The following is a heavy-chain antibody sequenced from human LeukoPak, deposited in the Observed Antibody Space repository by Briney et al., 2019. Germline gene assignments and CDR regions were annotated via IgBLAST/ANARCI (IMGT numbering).Heavy chain of an antibody. Sequence: PSETLSLTCAVYGGSFSGYYWSWIRQPPGKGLEWIGEINHSGSTNYNPSLKSRVTISVDTSKNQFSLKLSSVTAADTAVYYCARAAGDYSWYFDLWGRGTLVTVSS. V-gene: IGHV4-34*01. CDR1: GGSFSGYY. CDR2: INHSGST. J-gene: IGHJ2*01. D-gene: IGHD4-11*01. CDR3: ARAAGDYSWYFDL.